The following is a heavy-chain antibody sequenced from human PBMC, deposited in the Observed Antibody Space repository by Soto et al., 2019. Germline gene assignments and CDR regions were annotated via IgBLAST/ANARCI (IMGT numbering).Heavy chain of an antibody. Sequence: ASVKVSCKASGYTFTNYYLHWVRQAPGQGLEWVGMINPSARSASYAQKLRGRLTMDRDTSTTTVYMELSRLTFEDTAVYFCARDNSAANGVLGHWGQGTLVTVS. CDR1: GYTFTNYY. D-gene: IGHD1-1*01. CDR3: ARDNSAANGVLGH. J-gene: IGHJ4*02. V-gene: IGHV1-46*04. CDR2: INPSARSA.